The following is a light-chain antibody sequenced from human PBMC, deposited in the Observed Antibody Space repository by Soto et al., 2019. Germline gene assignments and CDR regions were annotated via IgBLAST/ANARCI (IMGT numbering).Light chain of an antibody. Sequence: QSALTQPASVSGSPGQSITISCTGTSGDIGGYNYVSWYQQHPGKAPKLLISEVTNRPSGVSNRFSGSKSGNTASLTISGLQAEDEADDYCSSYTTNTAPVVFGGGTQLTVL. CDR2: EVT. CDR3: SSYTTNTAPVV. CDR1: SGDIGGYNY. J-gene: IGLJ2*01. V-gene: IGLV2-14*01.